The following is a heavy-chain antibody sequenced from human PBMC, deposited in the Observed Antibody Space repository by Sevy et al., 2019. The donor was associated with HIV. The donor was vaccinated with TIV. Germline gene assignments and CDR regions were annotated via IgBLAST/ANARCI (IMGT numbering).Heavy chain of an antibody. CDR3: AKAPHPAVTTSYAMDV. D-gene: IGHD4-17*01. CDR1: GFIISNNY. J-gene: IGHJ6*02. Sequence: GGSLRLSCVASGFIISNNYTAWVRQAPGKGLEWVSVIYSGGSTYYADSVKGRFTISRDNSKNTLYLQMSSLRGEDTAIYYCAKAPHPAVTTSYAMDVWGQGTTVTVSS. V-gene: IGHV3-66*02. CDR2: IYSGGST.